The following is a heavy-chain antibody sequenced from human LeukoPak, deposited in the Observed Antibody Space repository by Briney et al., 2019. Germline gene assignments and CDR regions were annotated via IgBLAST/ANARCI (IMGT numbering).Heavy chain of an antibody. V-gene: IGHV3-30*18. D-gene: IGHD4-17*01. CDR1: GFTFSSYG. CDR2: ISYDGSNK. J-gene: IGHJ4*02. Sequence: GGSLRLSCVVSGFTFSSYGMHWVRQAPGTGLEWVAIISYDGSNKYYADSVKGRFTISRDNSKNTLYLQMNSLRAEDTAVYYCAKDPDGDSDYWGQGTLVTVSS. CDR3: AKDPDGDSDY.